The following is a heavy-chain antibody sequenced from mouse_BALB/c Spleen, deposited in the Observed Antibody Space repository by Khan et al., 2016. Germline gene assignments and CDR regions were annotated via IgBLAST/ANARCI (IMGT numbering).Heavy chain of an antibody. D-gene: IGHD1-1*01. Sequence: EVKLLESGGGLVQPGGSLRLSCAASGFDFSRYWMSWVRQAPGKGLEWIGEINPDSSTINYTPSLKHKFIISRDNANNTLYLQMSKVRSEDTALYYCARAGYYGYLAYWGQGTLVTVSA. CDR1: GFDFSRYW. CDR3: ARAGYYGYLAY. CDR2: INPDSSTI. J-gene: IGHJ3*01. V-gene: IGHV4-1*02.